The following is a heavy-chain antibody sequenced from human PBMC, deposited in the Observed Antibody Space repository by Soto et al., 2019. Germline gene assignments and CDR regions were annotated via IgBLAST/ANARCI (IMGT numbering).Heavy chain of an antibody. CDR2: IYSSENT. D-gene: IGHD2-2*03. CDR1: GGSVSSNSYS. J-gene: IGHJ6*02. CDR3: ARLNGYCVSTNCHGYYCMDV. Sequence: HLQLQESGPGLVKPSETLSLTCTVSGGSVSSNSYSWGWIRQSPGKGLEWIATIYSSENTYYNPSLLSRVTISVDTAKNEFSLRLSCVTAADTAVYYCARLNGYCVSTNCHGYYCMDVWGQGTTVTVSS. V-gene: IGHV4-39*01.